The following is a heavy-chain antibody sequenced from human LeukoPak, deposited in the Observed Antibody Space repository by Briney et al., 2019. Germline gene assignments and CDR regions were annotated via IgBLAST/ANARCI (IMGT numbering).Heavy chain of an antibody. D-gene: IGHD3-22*01. CDR1: GFTFSDYY. CDR3: ARDLYYYDSSGYYPTGY. J-gene: IGHJ4*02. CDR2: ISSSGSTI. Sequence: GGSLRLSCAASGFTFSDYYMSWIRQAPGKGLEWVSYISSSGSTIYYADSVKGRFTISRDNAKNSLYLQMNSLRAEDTAVYYCARDLYYYDSSGYYPTGYWGQGTLVTVSS. V-gene: IGHV3-11*04.